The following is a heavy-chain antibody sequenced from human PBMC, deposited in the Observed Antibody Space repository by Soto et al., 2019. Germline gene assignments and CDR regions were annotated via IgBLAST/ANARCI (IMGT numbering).Heavy chain of an antibody. V-gene: IGHV4-59*08. J-gene: IGHJ3*02. CDR3: ARHWRYTSGADAFDI. CDR1: GGSISSYY. Sequence: QVQLQESGPGLVKPSETLSLTCTVSGGSISSYYWSWIRQPPGKGLEWIGYIYYSGSTNYNPSLTSRVIISVDTSKNQFSLKLSSVTAADTVVYYCARHWRYTSGADAFDIWGQGTMVTASS. CDR2: IYYSGST. D-gene: IGHD2-8*01.